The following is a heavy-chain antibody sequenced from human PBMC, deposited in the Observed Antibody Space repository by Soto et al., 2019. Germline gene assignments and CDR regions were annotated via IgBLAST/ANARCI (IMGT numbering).Heavy chain of an antibody. D-gene: IGHD6-19*01. V-gene: IGHV4-30-2*01. CDR3: ARIHWAQSSLDY. CDR2: VTHSGTA. Sequence: PPETLFLTCAVSGGSIDSGXXSLSWIRQPPGKGLEWIGYVTHSGTAYSIPSLNGRLTLSVDSSQTQFSLKLTSVTAADSAFYYCARIHWAQSSLDYWGRGILVTVSS. CDR1: GGSIDSGXXS. J-gene: IGHJ4*02.